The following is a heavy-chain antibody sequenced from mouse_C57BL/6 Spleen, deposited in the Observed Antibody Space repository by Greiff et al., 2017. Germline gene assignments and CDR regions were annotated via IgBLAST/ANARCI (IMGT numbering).Heavy chain of an antibody. CDR3: ARRDYSNYLYYFDY. Sequence: QVQLQQPGAELVMPGASVKLSCKASGYTFTSSWMHWVKQRPGQGLEWIGEIDPSASYPNYNQEFKGKSTLTVDKSSSTAYMQLSSLTSGDSAVYYYARRDYSNYLYYFDYWGQGTTRTVSS. J-gene: IGHJ2*01. CDR1: GYTFTSSW. V-gene: IGHV1-69*01. CDR2: IDPSASYP. D-gene: IGHD2-5*01.